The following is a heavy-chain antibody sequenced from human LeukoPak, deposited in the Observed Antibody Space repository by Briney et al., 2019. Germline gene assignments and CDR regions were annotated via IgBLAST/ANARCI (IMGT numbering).Heavy chain of an antibody. J-gene: IGHJ4*02. V-gene: IGHV4-59*08. CDR3: ARRVGAHKYYFDY. Sequence: SETLSLTCNVSGGSISSYYWSWIRQPPGKGLEWIGYIYYSGSTNYNPSLKSRVTISVDTSKNQFSLKLSSVTAADTAVYYCARRVGAHKYYFDYWGQGTLVTVSS. D-gene: IGHD1-26*01. CDR1: GGSISSYY. CDR2: IYYSGST.